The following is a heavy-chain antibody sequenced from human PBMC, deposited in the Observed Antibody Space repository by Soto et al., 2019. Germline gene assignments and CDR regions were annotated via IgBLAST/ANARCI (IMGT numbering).Heavy chain of an antibody. CDR2: IIPIFGTA. Sequence: QVQLVQSGAEVKKPGSSVKVSCKASGGTFSSYAISWVRQAPGQGLEWMGGIIPIFGTANYAQKFQGRFTITADEYTSTAYMELSSLRSEDTAVYYCARDTIVEGATSRWFDPWCQGTLVTVSS. J-gene: IGHJ5*02. CDR1: GGTFSSYA. D-gene: IGHD1-26*01. V-gene: IGHV1-69*12. CDR3: ARDTIVEGATSRWFDP.